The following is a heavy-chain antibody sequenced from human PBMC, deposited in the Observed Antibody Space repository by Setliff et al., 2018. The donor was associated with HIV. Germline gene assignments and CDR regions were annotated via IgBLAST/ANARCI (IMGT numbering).Heavy chain of an antibody. CDR1: GGSISSSSYY. D-gene: IGHD3-16*01. V-gene: IGHV4-39*01. J-gene: IGHJ4*02. CDR3: ASCHVGYAYDFNY. CDR2: GSYSGSS. Sequence: PSETLSLTCSVSGGSISSSSYYWGWIRQPPGKGLEWIGSGSYSGSSYYNPSLKSRVTIAVDTSKNQLSLRLISMTAADTAVYYCASCHVGYAYDFNYWGQGALVTVSS.